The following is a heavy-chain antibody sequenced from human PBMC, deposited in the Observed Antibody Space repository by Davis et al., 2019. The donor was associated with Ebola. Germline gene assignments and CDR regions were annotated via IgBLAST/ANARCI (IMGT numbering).Heavy chain of an antibody. Sequence: SVQVSCKASGYTFTYRYLHWVRQAPGQALVWMGWITPFNGNTNYAQKFQDRVIITRDRSMSTAYMELSSLRSEDTAMYYCASDIAVAGTSYYYYGMDVWGQGTTVTVSS. CDR3: ASDIAVAGTSYYYYGMDV. D-gene: IGHD6-19*01. J-gene: IGHJ6*02. CDR1: GYTFTYRY. V-gene: IGHV1-45*02. CDR2: ITPFNGNT.